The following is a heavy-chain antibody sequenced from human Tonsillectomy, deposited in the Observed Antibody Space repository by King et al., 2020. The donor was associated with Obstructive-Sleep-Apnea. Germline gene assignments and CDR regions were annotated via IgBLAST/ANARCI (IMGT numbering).Heavy chain of an antibody. Sequence: VQLVQSGAEVKKPGSSVTVSCKASVGTFSSYAISWVRQAPGQGLEWMGGIIPIFGTANYAQKFQGRVTITADESTSTAYMELSSLRSEDTAVYYCARALQYYDFWSGYYREGYYYYYGMDVWGQGTTVTVSS. V-gene: IGHV1-69*01. CDR3: ARALQYYDFWSGYYREGYYYYYGMDV. CDR1: VGTFSSYA. D-gene: IGHD3-3*01. CDR2: IIPIFGTA. J-gene: IGHJ6*02.